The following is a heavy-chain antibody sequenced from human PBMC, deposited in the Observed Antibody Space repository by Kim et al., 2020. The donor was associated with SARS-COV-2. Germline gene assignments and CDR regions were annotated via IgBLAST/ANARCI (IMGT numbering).Heavy chain of an antibody. D-gene: IGHD6-13*01. V-gene: IGHV3-48*03. CDR2: ISSSGSTI. J-gene: IGHJ6*02. CDR3: ARDFSSSWYYYYGMDV. CDR1: GFTFSSYE. Sequence: GGSLRLSCAASGFTFSSYEMNWVRQAPGKGLEWVSYISSSGSTIYYADSVKGRFTISRDNAKNSLYLQMNSLRAEDTAVYYCARDFSSSWYYYYGMDVWGQGTTVTVSS.